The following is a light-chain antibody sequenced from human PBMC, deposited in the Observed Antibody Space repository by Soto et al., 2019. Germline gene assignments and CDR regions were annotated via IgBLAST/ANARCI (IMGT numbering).Light chain of an antibody. CDR3: AARDDRLTGVA. J-gene: IGLJ3*02. CDR2: RNN. Sequence: QSVLTQPPSASGTPGQRVTISCSGSSSNIGTNYVYWYQQLPGTAPKLLIYRNNQRPSGVPDRFSGSKSGTSASLAISGLRSEDEADYYCAARDDRLTGVAFGGGTNITVL. CDR1: SSNIGTNY. V-gene: IGLV1-47*01.